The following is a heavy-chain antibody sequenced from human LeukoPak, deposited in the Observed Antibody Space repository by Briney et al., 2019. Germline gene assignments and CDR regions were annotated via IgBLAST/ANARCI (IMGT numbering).Heavy chain of an antibody. J-gene: IGHJ3*02. V-gene: IGHV3-23*01. CDR3: AKVMFFDWFYPGDAFDI. CDR2: ISGSGGST. Sequence: GGSLRLSCAASGFTFSSYGMSWVRQAPGKGLEWVSAISGSGGSTYYADSVKGRFTISRDNSKNTLYLQMNSLRAEDTAVYYCAKVMFFDWFYPGDAFDIWGQGTMVTVSS. D-gene: IGHD3-9*01. CDR1: GFTFSSYG.